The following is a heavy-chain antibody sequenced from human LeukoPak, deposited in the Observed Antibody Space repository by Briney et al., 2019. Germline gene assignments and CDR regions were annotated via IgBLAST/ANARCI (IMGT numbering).Heavy chain of an antibody. D-gene: IGHD5-18*01. CDR1: GFTVSSYA. Sequence: GGSLRLSCAASGFTVSSYAMSWVRQAPGKGLEWVSAISTSGGSTYYADSVEGRFTISRDNSKNTLYLQMNSLRAEDTAVYYCAKAELRVDTFFDYWGQGTLVTVSS. J-gene: IGHJ4*02. CDR2: ISTSGGST. V-gene: IGHV3-23*01. CDR3: AKAELRVDTFFDY.